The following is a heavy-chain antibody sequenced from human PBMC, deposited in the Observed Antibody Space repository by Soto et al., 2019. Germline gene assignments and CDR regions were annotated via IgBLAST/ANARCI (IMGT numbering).Heavy chain of an antibody. Sequence: QVQLQESGPGLVKPSETLSLTCTVSGVSISSYYWSWIRQPPGKGLEWIGYIYYSGSTNYNPSLKSRVTISVDTSKNQFSLKLSSVTAADTAVYYCARGDYIRAFDIWGQGTMVTVSS. CDR3: ARGDYIRAFDI. D-gene: IGHD4-4*01. CDR1: GVSISSYY. CDR2: IYYSGST. J-gene: IGHJ3*02. V-gene: IGHV4-59*01.